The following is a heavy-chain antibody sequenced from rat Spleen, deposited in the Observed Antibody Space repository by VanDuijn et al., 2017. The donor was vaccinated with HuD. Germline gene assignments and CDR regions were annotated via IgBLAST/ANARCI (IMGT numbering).Heavy chain of an antibody. CDR2: INYEGSSI. V-gene: IGHV5-22*01. CDR3: ARGPPFDY. Sequence: EVQLVESGGGLVQPGRSLKVSCAASGFTFSNYYMAWVRQAPKKGLEWVASINYEGSSIYYGESVKGRFTISRDSAKSTLYLQMNSLRSEDTATYYCARGPPFDYWGQGVMVTVSS. J-gene: IGHJ2*01. CDR1: GFTFSNYY. D-gene: IGHD3-1*01.